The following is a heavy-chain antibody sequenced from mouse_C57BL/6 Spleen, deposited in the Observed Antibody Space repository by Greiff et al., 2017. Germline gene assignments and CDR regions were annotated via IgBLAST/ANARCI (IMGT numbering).Heavy chain of an antibody. CDR1: GYTFTDYY. Sequence: QVPVKQPGPELVKPGASVKISCKASGYTFTDYYIHWVKQRPGQGLEWIGWIYPGSGNTKYNEKFKGKATLTVDTSSSTAYMQLSSLTSEDSAVYFCARGRSAAWFAYWGQGTLVTVSA. CDR3: ARGRSAAWFAY. D-gene: IGHD1-1*01. CDR2: IYPGSGNT. J-gene: IGHJ3*01. V-gene: IGHV1-84*01.